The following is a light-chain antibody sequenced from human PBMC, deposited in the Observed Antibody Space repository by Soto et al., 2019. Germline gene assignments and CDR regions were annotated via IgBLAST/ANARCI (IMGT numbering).Light chain of an antibody. CDR1: SSDVGRYNF. J-gene: IGLJ1*01. V-gene: IGLV2-11*01. CDR2: DVN. Sequence: SVLTQPPSVSGSPGQSVTISCTGTSSDVGRYNFVSWYQQQPGKAPKVMIYDVNKRPSGVPHRFSGSKSGNTASLTISGLQPEDEADYYCCSYGGRYNYVFGTGTKVTVL. CDR3: CSYGGRYNYV.